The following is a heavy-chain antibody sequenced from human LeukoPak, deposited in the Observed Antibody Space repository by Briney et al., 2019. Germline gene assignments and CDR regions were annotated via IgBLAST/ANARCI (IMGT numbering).Heavy chain of an antibody. Sequence: SQTLSLTCTISGDSVSRNSVTWNWIRQSPSRVLEWLGRTYYRYKWRNDYAVSVKSRITINPDTSKNQFSLQLNTVTPEDTAVYYCARGWFSSGWYRFDSWGQGTLVSVCS. V-gene: IGHV6-1*01. CDR3: ARGWFSSGWYRFDS. CDR1: GDSVSRNSVT. J-gene: IGHJ4*02. D-gene: IGHD6-19*01. CDR2: TYYRYKWRN.